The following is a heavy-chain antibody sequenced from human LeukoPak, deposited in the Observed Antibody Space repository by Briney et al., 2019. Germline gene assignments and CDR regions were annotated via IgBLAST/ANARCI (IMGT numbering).Heavy chain of an antibody. D-gene: IGHD6-13*01. V-gene: IGHV5-51*01. CDR1: GYSFTRYW. CDR3: ARLIAAARGWFDP. Sequence: GESLKISCKASGYSFTRYWIGWVRQMPGKGLGWMGIIYPVDSDTRYSPSFQGQVTTLVDKSISTAYLQWSSLKASDTAMYYCARLIAAARGWFDPWGQGTLVTVSS. CDR2: IYPVDSDT. J-gene: IGHJ5*02.